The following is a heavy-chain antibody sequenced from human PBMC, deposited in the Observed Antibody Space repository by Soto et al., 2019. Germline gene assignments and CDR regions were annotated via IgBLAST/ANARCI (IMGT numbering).Heavy chain of an antibody. J-gene: IGHJ4*02. CDR1: GGSISSGDYY. V-gene: IGHV4-30-4*01. CDR3: ASRGTTTDCSGGSCYARGFDY. D-gene: IGHD2-15*01. Sequence: QVQLQESGPGLVKPSHTLSLTCTVSGGSISSGDYYWSWIRQPPEKGLEWIGYIYYSGSTYYNPSLKSRVTRAVGTSKNQFSLKLSSVTAADAAVYYCASRGTTTDCSGGSCYARGFDYWGQGTLVTVSS. CDR2: IYYSGST.